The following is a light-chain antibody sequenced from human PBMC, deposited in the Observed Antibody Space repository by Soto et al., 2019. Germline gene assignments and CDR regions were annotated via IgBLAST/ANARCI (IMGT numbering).Light chain of an antibody. J-gene: IGLJ1*01. CDR1: ASDIGGYTF. CDR2: DVN. Sequence: QSALTQPPSASGSPGQSVAISCTGTASDIGGYTFVSWYQQHPGKAPKLLIYDVNKRPSGVPDRFSGSKSGNTASLTDSGLQAEDEADYYCSAHGGTNPYVFGTGTKLTVL. CDR3: SAHGGTNPYV. V-gene: IGLV2-8*01.